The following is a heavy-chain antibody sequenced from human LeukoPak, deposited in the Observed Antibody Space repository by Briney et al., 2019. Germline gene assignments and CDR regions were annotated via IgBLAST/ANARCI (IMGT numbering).Heavy chain of an antibody. Sequence: GGSLRLSCEVSGITLSNYGMSWVRQAPGKGLEWVAGISGSAGGTNYADSVKGRFTISRDNSKNTLHLQMNRLRAEDTAVYFCAKRGVVIRVILVGFHKEAYYFDSWGQGVLVTVSS. J-gene: IGHJ4*02. V-gene: IGHV3-23*01. CDR1: GITLSNYG. D-gene: IGHD3-22*01. CDR2: ISGSAGGT. CDR3: AKRGVVIRVILVGFHKEAYYFDS.